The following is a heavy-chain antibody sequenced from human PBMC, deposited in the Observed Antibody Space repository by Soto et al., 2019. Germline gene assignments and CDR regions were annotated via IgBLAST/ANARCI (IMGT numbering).Heavy chain of an antibody. CDR1: GGTFSSYA. CDR2: IIPIFGTA. CDR3: ARVYCSGGSCGFDY. J-gene: IGHJ4*02. V-gene: IGHV1-69*13. Sequence: ASVKVSCKASGGTFSSYAISWVRQAPGQGLEWMGGIIPIFGTANYAQKFQGRVTITADESTSTAYMELSRLRSDDTAVYYCARVYCSGGSCGFDYWGQGTLVTVSS. D-gene: IGHD2-15*01.